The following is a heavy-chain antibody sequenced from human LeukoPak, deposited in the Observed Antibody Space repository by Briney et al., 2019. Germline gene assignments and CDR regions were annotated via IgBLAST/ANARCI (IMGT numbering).Heavy chain of an antibody. CDR3: ARYYLDWYFDL. CDR1: GFTFSSYG. D-gene: IGHD3-10*01. CDR2: IWYDGSNK. J-gene: IGHJ2*01. V-gene: IGHV3-33*01. Sequence: PGRSLRLSCAASGFTFSSYGMHWVPQAPGKGLEWVAVIWYDGSNKYYADSVKGRFTISRDNSKNTLYLRMNSLRAEDTAVYYCARYYLDWYFDLWGRGTLVTVSS.